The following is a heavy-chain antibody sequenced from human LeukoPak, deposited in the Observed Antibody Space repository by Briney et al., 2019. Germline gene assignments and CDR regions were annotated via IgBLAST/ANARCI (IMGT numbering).Heavy chain of an antibody. J-gene: IGHJ5*01. Sequence: ASETLSLTCSVPGDSMSSGSYYWGWIRQPPGKGLEWIGSIFYSGSTYYTPSLKSRVTMSLDTSKNQFSLRLTSVTAADTAVYYCARQIAVVEPTDPNWFDSWGQGTLVTVSS. CDR1: GDSMSSGSYY. D-gene: IGHD2-21*01. CDR2: IFYSGST. CDR3: ARQIAVVEPTDPNWFDS. V-gene: IGHV4-39*07.